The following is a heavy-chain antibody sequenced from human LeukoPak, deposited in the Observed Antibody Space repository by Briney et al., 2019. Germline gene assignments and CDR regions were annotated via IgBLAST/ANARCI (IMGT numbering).Heavy chain of an antibody. CDR3: ARDGGSVGTNAVPFDS. V-gene: IGHV3-21*01. CDR1: GFTFSFYT. Sequence: SGGSLRLSCAASGFTFSFYTMSWVRQAPGKGLEWVSSISGTTTYIYYADSVKGRFTVSRDNAKNSVFLELDSLRADDTAVYYCARDGGSVGTNAVPFDSWGQGTLVTVSS. J-gene: IGHJ4*02. D-gene: IGHD1-26*01. CDR2: ISGTTTYI.